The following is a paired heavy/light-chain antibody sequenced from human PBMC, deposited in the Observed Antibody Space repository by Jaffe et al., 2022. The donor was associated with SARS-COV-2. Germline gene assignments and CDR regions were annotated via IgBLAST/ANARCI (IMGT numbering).Light chain of an antibody. CDR1: QTIFNNY. Sequence: EIVLTQSPGTLSLSPGEGVTLSCRASQTIFNNYIAWYQQRPGQAPRLLISDASRRASGIPDRFSGSGSGTDFTLTITRLEPEDFAMYYCQQFGASPLTFGGGTRVEMK. CDR3: QQFGASPLT. CDR2: DAS. J-gene: IGKJ4*01. V-gene: IGKV3-20*01.
Heavy chain of an antibody. J-gene: IGHJ5*02. Sequence: QVQFVQSGAELKKPGASLKLSCKASGYTFTSHALHWMRQAPGRRPEWMGFIHPGDGQIGYSQNFQGRLTFTRDTPASVAYLELSGLTSQDTAVYYCARWAGGADPWGPGTLVRVSS. CDR1: GYTFTSHA. CDR3: ARWAGGADP. D-gene: IGHD3-16*01. CDR2: IHPGDGQI. V-gene: IGHV1-3*01.